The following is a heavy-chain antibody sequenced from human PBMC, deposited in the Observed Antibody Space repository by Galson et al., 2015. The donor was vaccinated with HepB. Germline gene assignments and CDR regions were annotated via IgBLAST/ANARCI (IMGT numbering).Heavy chain of an antibody. V-gene: IGHV3-73*01. J-gene: IGHJ4*02. Sequence: SLRLSCAASGFTFSGSAIHWVRQASGKGLEWVGRIRSKASNYATAYAAALKGRFTISGDDSKNTAYLHMIGLKTEDTAVYYCTRLGDFSGYSSSWGQGTLVTVSS. CDR2: IRSKASNYAT. CDR1: GFTFSGSA. D-gene: IGHD6-19*01. CDR3: TRLGDFSGYSSS.